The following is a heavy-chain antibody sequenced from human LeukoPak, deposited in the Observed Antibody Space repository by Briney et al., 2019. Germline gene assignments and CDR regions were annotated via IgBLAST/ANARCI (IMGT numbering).Heavy chain of an antibody. J-gene: IGHJ4*02. D-gene: IGHD3-10*01. V-gene: IGHV3-7*01. CDR2: IKQDGSEK. CDR3: ARDPFNGSGSYYYLY. CDR1: GFTFSSYW. Sequence: GGSLRLSCAASGFTFSSYWMSWVRQAPGKGLEWVANIKQDGSEKYYVDSVKGRFTISRDNAKNSLYLQMNSLRAEDTAVYYCARDPFNGSGSYYYLYWGQGTQVTVSS.